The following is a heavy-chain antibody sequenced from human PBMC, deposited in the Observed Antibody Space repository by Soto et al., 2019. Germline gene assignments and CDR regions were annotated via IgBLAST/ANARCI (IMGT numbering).Heavy chain of an antibody. Sequence: ESGGGLVPPGGSLRLSCAASGFTFSDHYMDWVRQAPGKGLEWVGRIRNKANSYTTEYAASVKGRFTISRDDSKNSLYLQMNSLKTEDTAVYYCARVRNYYFDYWGQGTLVTVSS. D-gene: IGHD1-7*01. J-gene: IGHJ4*02. CDR3: ARVRNYYFDY. CDR2: IRNKANSYTT. V-gene: IGHV3-72*01. CDR1: GFTFSDHY.